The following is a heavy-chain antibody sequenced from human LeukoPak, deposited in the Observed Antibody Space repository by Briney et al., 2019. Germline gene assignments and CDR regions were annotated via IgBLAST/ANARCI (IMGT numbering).Heavy chain of an antibody. Sequence: ASVKVSCKASGYTFTSYGINWVRQATGQGLEWMGWMNPNSGNTGYAQKFQGRVTITRNTSISTAYMELSSLRSEDTAVYYCARGRGTLTIFGVVIPKRNYYMDVWGKGTTVTVSS. V-gene: IGHV1-8*03. CDR2: MNPNSGNT. D-gene: IGHD3-3*01. J-gene: IGHJ6*03. CDR1: GYTFTSYG. CDR3: ARGRGTLTIFGVVIPKRNYYMDV.